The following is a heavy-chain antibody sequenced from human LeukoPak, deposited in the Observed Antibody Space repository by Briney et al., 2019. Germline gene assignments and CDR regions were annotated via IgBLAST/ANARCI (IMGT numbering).Heavy chain of an antibody. CDR2: ISTSSSYI. CDR1: GFTLSSYS. Sequence: GGSLRLSCAASGFTLSSYSMNWVRQAPGKGLEWVSSISTSSSYIYYADSVKGRFTISRDNSKNTLYLQMNSLRAEDTAVYYCARVEKYQGYYFDYWGQGTLVTVSS. CDR3: ARVEKYQGYYFDY. D-gene: IGHD2-2*01. J-gene: IGHJ4*02. V-gene: IGHV3-21*01.